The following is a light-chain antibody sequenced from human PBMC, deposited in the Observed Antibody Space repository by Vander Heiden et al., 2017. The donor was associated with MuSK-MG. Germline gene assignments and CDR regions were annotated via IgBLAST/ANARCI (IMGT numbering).Light chain of an antibody. CDR3: QQDYSTLT. Sequence: DIVMTQSPDSLAVSLGERATINCKSSQSVLYSSNNKNYLAWYQQKPGQPPKLLIYWASTREYGVPDRFSGSGSGTDFTLTSSSLQAEDVAVYYWQQDYSTLTFGQGTKLXIK. V-gene: IGKV4-1*01. J-gene: IGKJ2*01. CDR2: WAS. CDR1: QSVLYSSNNKNY.